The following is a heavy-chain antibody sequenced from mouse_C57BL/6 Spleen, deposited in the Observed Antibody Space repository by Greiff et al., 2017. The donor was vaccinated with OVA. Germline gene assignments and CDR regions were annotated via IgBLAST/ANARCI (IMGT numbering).Heavy chain of an antibody. CDR2: IDPSDSYT. D-gene: IGHD2-14*01. CDR3: ARAGVRRGAWFAY. Sequence: QVHVKQPGAELVKPGASVKLSCKASGYTFTSYWMQWVKQRPGQGLEWIGEIDPSDSYTNYNQKFKGKATLTVDTSSSTAYMQLSSLTSEDSAVYYCARAGVRRGAWFAYWGQGTLVTVSA. V-gene: IGHV1-50*01. J-gene: IGHJ3*01. CDR1: GYTFTSYW.